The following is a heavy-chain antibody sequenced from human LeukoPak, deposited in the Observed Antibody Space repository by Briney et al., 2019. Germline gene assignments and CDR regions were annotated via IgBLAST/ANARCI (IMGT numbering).Heavy chain of an antibody. Sequence: SETLSLTCTVSGGSISSSSYYWGWIRQPPGKGLEWIGSIYYSGSTYYNPSLKSRVTISVDTSKNQFSLKLSSVTAADTAVYYCARHEVAELPFDIWGQGTMVTVSS. CDR2: IYYSGST. V-gene: IGHV4-39*01. CDR1: GGSISSSSYY. CDR3: ARHEVAELPFDI. D-gene: IGHD1-26*01. J-gene: IGHJ3*02.